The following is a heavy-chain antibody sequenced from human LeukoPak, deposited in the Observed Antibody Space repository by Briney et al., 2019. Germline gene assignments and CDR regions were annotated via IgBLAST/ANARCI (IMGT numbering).Heavy chain of an antibody. CDR3: ARDLTRYSSGPFDY. CDR1: GFTVSSTY. V-gene: IGHV3-53*05. Sequence: GGSLRLSCAASGFTVSSTYMSWVRQAPGKGLDWVSVIYGGGSTYYADSVKGRFTISRDNSKNTLYLQINSLRAEDTAVYYCARDLTRYSSGPFDYWGQGTLVTVSS. CDR2: IYGGGST. J-gene: IGHJ4*02. D-gene: IGHD6-19*01.